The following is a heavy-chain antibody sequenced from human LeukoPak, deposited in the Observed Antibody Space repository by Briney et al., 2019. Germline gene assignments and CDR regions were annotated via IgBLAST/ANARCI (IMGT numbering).Heavy chain of an antibody. J-gene: IGHJ1*01. CDR3: ARDKAVTTELTQYFQH. D-gene: IGHD4-11*01. V-gene: IGHV1-69*05. CDR2: IIPIFGTA. Sequence: SVKVSCKASGGTFSSYAISWVRQAPGQGLEWMGGIIPIFGTANYAQKFQGRVTITTDESTSTAYMELSSLRSEDTAVYYCARDKAVTTELTQYFQHWGQGTLVTVSS. CDR1: GGTFSSYA.